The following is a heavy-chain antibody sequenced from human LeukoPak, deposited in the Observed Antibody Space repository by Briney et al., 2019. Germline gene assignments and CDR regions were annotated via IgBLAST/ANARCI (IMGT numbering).Heavy chain of an antibody. V-gene: IGHV4-59*01. Sequence: SETLSLTCTVSGGSISSYYWSWIRQPPGKGLEWIGYIYYSVNTNYTPSLKSRVTISVDTSKNQCSLKLSSVTAADTAVYYCARDYPHYGMDVWGQGTTVTVSS. CDR3: ARDYPHYGMDV. CDR1: GGSISSYY. J-gene: IGHJ6*02. CDR2: IYYSVNT.